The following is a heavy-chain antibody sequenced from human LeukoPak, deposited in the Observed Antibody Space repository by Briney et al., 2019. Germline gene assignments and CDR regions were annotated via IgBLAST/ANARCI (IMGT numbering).Heavy chain of an antibody. J-gene: IGHJ5*02. CDR3: ARGYYCSGGSCYEMA. CDR2: IIPIFGTA. CDR1: GGTFSSYA. Sequence: SVKVSCKASGGTFSSYAISWVRQAPGQGLEWMGGIIPIFGTANYAQKFQGRVTITADESTSTAYMELSSLRSEDTAVYYCARGYYCSGGSCYEMAWGQGTLVAVSS. D-gene: IGHD2-15*01. V-gene: IGHV1-69*13.